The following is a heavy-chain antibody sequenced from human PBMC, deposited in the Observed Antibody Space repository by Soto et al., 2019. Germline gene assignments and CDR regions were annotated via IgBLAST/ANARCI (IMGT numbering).Heavy chain of an antibody. CDR1: GFTFSSYS. J-gene: IGHJ3*02. CDR3: AREVSYYYDSIHAFDI. D-gene: IGHD3-22*01. V-gene: IGHV3-48*02. CDR2: ISSSSSTI. Sequence: EVQLVESGGGLVQPGGSLRLSCAASGFTFSSYSMNWVRQAPGKGLEWVSYISSSSSTIYYADSVKGRFTISRDNAKNSLYLQMNSLRDKDTAVYYCAREVSYYYDSIHAFDIWGQGTMVTVSS.